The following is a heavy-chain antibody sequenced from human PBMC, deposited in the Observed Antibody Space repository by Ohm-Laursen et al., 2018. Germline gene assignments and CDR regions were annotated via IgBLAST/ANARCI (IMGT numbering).Heavy chain of an antibody. CDR1: GFTFSDYY. CDR2: ISSSGSTI. J-gene: IGHJ5*02. Sequence: SLRLSCTASGFTFSDYYMSWIRQAPGKGLEWVSYISSSGSTIYYADSVKGRFTISRDNAKNSLYLQMNSLRAEDTAVYYCARTPYSSGWYGWFDPWGQGTLVTVSS. V-gene: IGHV3-11*01. D-gene: IGHD6-19*01. CDR3: ARTPYSSGWYGWFDP.